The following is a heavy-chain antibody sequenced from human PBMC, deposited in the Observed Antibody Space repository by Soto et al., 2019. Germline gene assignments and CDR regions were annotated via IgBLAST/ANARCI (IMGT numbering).Heavy chain of an antibody. CDR2: IYYSGST. CDR1: GGSISSYY. D-gene: IGHD3-22*01. Sequence: SETLSLTCTVSGGSISSYYWSWIRQPPGKGLEWIGYIYYSGSTNYNPSLKSRVTISVDTSKNQFSLKLSSVTAADTAVYYCARYYYDSSGPNPYVDYWGQGTLVTVSS. V-gene: IGHV4-59*08. CDR3: ARYYYDSSGPNPYVDY. J-gene: IGHJ4*02.